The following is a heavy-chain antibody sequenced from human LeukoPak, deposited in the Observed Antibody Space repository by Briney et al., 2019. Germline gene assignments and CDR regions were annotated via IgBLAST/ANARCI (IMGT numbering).Heavy chain of an antibody. CDR3: ARASPHDYGDYRLDN. Sequence: PSETLSLTCTVSGGSISSGGHYWSRIRQHPGKGLEWIGYIYDGGSTYYKPSLQSRVTIAVDTSKNQFSLKLSSVTAADTAVYYCARASPHDYGDYRLDNWGQGTLVTVSS. D-gene: IGHD4-17*01. CDR1: GGSISSGGHY. J-gene: IGHJ4*02. CDR2: IYDGGST. V-gene: IGHV4-31*03.